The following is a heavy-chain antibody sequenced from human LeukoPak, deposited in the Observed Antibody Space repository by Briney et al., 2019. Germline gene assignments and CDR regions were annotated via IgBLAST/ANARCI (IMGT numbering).Heavy chain of an antibody. CDR3: AKAGVGYWFDY. CDR2: ISGSGGTI. J-gene: IGHJ4*02. D-gene: IGHD3-22*01. CDR1: GFTFSSYA. V-gene: IGHV3-23*01. Sequence: GGSLRLSCAASGFTFSSYAMSWVRQAPGKGLEWVSAISGSGGTIYYADSVKGRFTISRDNSKNTLYLQMNSLRAEDTAVYYCAKAGVGYWFDYWGQGTLVTVSS.